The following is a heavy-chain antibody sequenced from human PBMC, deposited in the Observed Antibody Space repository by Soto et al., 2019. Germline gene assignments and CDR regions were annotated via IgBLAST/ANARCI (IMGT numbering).Heavy chain of an antibody. D-gene: IGHD6-13*01. V-gene: IGHV3-23*01. Sequence: EVQLFEYGGGLVQHGGSLRLSCAASGLNFDNYDMTWFPLAPEKGLARVSALTAVGTYTHYANSEKDRFVIFRDNSKNTLYLQMHRLTAAYTATYFFAQGRYTSCWYLALATWGQGTLVTVSS. CDR2: LTAVGTYT. J-gene: IGHJ5*02. CDR3: AQGRYTSCWYLALAT. CDR1: GLNFDNYD.